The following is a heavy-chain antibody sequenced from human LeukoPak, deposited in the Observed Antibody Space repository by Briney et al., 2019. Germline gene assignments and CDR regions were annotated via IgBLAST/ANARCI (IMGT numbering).Heavy chain of an antibody. CDR2: ISGSGGST. Sequence: PGGSLRSSCEALGITLSSNAMSGFAKAPGKGLDGFSAISGSGGSTYYADSVKGRFTISRDNSKNTLYLQMNSLRAEDTAVYYCAKGTASYRHWFDPWGQGTLVTVSS. V-gene: IGHV3-23*01. D-gene: IGHD5-18*01. CDR1: GITLSSNA. CDR3: AKGTASYRHWFDP. J-gene: IGHJ5*02.